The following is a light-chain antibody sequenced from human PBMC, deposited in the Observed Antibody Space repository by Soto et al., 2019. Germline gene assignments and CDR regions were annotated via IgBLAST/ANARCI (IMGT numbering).Light chain of an antibody. CDR3: QKHSSSPWT. Sequence: ELVLTQSPGTLSLSPGERATLSCGARQSVSSSYVSWYQQQPGHAPRLLISGSSNSATGIPDRFSSSWSGTDFTLTISRLEPEDSAVYYFQKHSSSPWTFGQGTKVEIK. J-gene: IGKJ1*01. V-gene: IGKV3-20*01. CDR2: GSS. CDR1: QSVSSSY.